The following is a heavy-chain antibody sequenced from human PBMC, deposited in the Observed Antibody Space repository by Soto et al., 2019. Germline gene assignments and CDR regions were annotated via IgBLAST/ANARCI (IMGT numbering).Heavy chain of an antibody. CDR2: ISGSGST. D-gene: IGHD3-16*01. J-gene: IGHJ6*03. V-gene: IGHV3-23*01. CDR1: GFTVSSYA. CDR3: AKALRFTFTTGYYMDV. Sequence: EVQLLESGGGLVQPGGSLRLSCAASGFTVSSYARSWVRQAPGKGLEWVSVISGSGSTYSADSVKGRFTISRDSSKNTVYLQMNSRRAEDTAVYYCAKALRFTFTTGYYMDVWGRGTTVTVSS.